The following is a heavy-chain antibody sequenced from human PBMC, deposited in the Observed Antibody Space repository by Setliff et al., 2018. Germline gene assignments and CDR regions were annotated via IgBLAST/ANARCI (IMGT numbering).Heavy chain of an antibody. V-gene: IGHV1-69*05. CDR3: AREDCSSTSCYVK. CDR1: GGTFSSYA. Sequence: ASVKVSCKASGGTFSSYAISWVRQAPGQGLEWMGGIIPIFGTANYAQKFQGRVTITTDESMSTAYMELSSLRSEDTAVYYCAREDCSSTSCYVKWGQGTLVTVSS. J-gene: IGHJ4*02. D-gene: IGHD2-2*01. CDR2: IIPIFGTA.